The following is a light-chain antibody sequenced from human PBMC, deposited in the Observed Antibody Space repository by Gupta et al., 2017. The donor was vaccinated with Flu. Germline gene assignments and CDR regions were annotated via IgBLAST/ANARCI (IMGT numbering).Light chain of an antibody. J-gene: IGKJ2*01. CDR3: QQSDSYPLII. Sequence: DIQMTQSPSSLSASVGDRVTITCRASQSISSYLNWYQQKPGKAPKLLIYAASSWQSGVPSRFSGSGYGKHLILTISSRQQEDFATYYCQQSDSYPLIIFGQGTKMEIK. CDR1: QSISSY. CDR2: AAS. V-gene: IGKV1-39*01.